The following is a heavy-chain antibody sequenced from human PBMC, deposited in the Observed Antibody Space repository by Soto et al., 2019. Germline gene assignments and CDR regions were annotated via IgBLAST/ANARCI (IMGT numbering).Heavy chain of an antibody. CDR2: ISGSGGST. D-gene: IGHD5-12*01. CDR3: AKDIVAVGGYEAFDL. V-gene: IGHV3-23*01. Sequence: EVQLSQSGGGLVQPGGSLRLSCAASGFTFSNFAMRWVRQAPGKGLEWVSDISGSGGSTYYAESVKGRFTISRANSKNTLFMQMINLRAEGTAVYYCAKDIVAVGGYEAFDLWGQGNMVTVSS. CDR1: GFTFSNFA. J-gene: IGHJ4*02.